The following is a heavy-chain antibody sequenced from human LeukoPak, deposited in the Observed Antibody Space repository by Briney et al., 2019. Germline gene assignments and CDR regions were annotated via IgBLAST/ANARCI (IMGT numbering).Heavy chain of an antibody. CDR1: GFTVSSNY. V-gene: IGHV3-53*04. D-gene: IGHD3-10*01. CDR2: IYSDGTT. CDR3: ARLRIKAGNFDY. Sequence: GGSLRLSCAASGFTVSSNYMSWVRQAPGKGLEWVSLIYSDGTTYYVDSVRRRFTISRHTSKNTLSLQMNSLRAEDTAVYYCARLRIKAGNFDYWGQGTLVTVSS. J-gene: IGHJ4*02.